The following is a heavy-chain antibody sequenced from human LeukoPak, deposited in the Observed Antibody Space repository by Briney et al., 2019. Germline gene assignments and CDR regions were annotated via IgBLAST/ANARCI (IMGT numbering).Heavy chain of an antibody. CDR1: GFTFSDHY. V-gene: IGHV3-72*01. J-gene: IGHJ3*02. D-gene: IGHD1-26*01. CDR2: TRNKANSYTT. CDR3: ARVGASSGAFDI. Sequence: GGSLRLSCAASGFTFSDHYMDWVRQAPGKGLEWGGRTRNKANSYTTEYAASVKGRFTISRDDSKNSLYLQMNSLKTEDTAVYYCARVGASSGAFDIWGQGTMVTVSS.